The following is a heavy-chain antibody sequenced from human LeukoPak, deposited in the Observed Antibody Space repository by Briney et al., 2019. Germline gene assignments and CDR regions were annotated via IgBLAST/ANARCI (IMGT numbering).Heavy chain of an antibody. CDR1: GFTFSSFG. CDR2: IWYDGSNK. V-gene: IGHV3-33*01. J-gene: IGHJ4*02. CDR3: ARDRGDSTSRYVTDY. Sequence: GRSLRLSCAASGFTFSSFGMHWVRQAPGKGLEWVAVIWYDGSNKYYADSVKGRFTISRDNSKNALYLQMNSLRAEDTAVYYCARDRGDSTSRYVTDYWGQGTLVTVSS. D-gene: IGHD2-2*01.